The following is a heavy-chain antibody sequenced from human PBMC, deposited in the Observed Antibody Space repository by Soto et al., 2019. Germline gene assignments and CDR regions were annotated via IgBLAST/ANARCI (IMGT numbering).Heavy chain of an antibody. CDR2: INHSGST. V-gene: IGHV4-34*01. CDR1: GGSFSGYY. Sequence: SETLSLTCAVYGGSFSGYYWSWIRQPPGKGLEWIGEINHSGSTNYNPSLKSRVTISVDTSKNQFSLKLSSVTAADTAVYYCARGVRITIFGVPRGWFDPWGQGTLVTVSS. J-gene: IGHJ5*02. D-gene: IGHD3-3*01. CDR3: ARGVRITIFGVPRGWFDP.